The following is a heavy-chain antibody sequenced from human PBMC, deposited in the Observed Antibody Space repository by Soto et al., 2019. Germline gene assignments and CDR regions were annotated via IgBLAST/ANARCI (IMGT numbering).Heavy chain of an antibody. J-gene: IGHJ6*02. V-gene: IGHV1-69*13. CDR1: GGTFSRYA. D-gene: IGHD3-3*01. CDR2: IIPIFGTA. Sequence: SVKVTCKASGGTFSRYAISWVRQAPGQGLELMGGIIPIFGTANYAQKFQGRVTITADESTSTAYMELSSLRSEDTAVYYCARSADFWSGYYTNYYYGMDVWGQGTTVTVSS. CDR3: ARSADFWSGYYTNYYYGMDV.